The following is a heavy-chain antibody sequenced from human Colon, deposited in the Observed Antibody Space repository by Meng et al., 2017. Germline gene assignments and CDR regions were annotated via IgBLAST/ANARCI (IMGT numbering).Heavy chain of an antibody. D-gene: IGHD2-21*02. CDR2: ISGTDDAT. J-gene: IGHJ4*02. V-gene: IGHV3-23*01. CDR1: GFTFTNFA. CDR3: AKTWARWCGGRACYPYLDS. Sequence: GESLKISCAASGFTFTNFAMGWVRQAPGKGLEWVSTISGTDDATYFADSVKGRFTISRDNSKNTLYLQMNSLRAEDTALYYCAKTWARWCGGRACYPYLDSWGQGTLVTVSS.